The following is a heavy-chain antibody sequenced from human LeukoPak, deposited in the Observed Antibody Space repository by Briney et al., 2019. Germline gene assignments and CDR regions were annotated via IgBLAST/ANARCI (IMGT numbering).Heavy chain of an antibody. CDR1: GYTFTSYY. V-gene: IGHV1-46*01. D-gene: IGHD3-10*01. Sequence: ASVKASCKASGYTFTSYYMHWVRQAPGQGLEWMGIINPSGGSTSYAQKFQGRVTMTRDTSTSTVYMELSSLRSEDTAVYYCARDYGSGSYYGRYYFDYWGQGTLVTVSS. CDR3: ARDYGSGSYYGRYYFDY. J-gene: IGHJ4*02. CDR2: INPSGGST.